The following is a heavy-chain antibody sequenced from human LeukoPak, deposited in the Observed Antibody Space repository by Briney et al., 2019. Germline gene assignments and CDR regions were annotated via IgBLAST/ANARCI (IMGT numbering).Heavy chain of an antibody. CDR3: TTDTFGARDS. V-gene: IGHV3-74*01. Sequence: SGGSLRLSCAASVYTFSRYWMRWVRHCPGKGLVWVSRINEDGGSTSYAESVRGRFTISRGNAKNTLYLQMNRLRAEDAAVYYCTTDTFGARDSWGQGTLVTVSS. J-gene: IGHJ4*02. CDR2: INEDGGST. CDR1: VYTFSRYW. D-gene: IGHD3-10*01.